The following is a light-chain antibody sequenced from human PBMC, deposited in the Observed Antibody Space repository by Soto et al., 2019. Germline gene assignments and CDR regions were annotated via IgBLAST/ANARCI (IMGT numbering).Light chain of an antibody. Sequence: QAVVTQPPSASGTPGQRVTISCSGSSSNIGSNSVSWYQQLPGTAPKLVIYTNIQRPSGVPDRFSGSKSGASASLAISGLQSEDEADYYCAAWDDSLDGLVFGGGTQLTVL. J-gene: IGLJ2*01. CDR1: SSNIGSNS. V-gene: IGLV1-44*01. CDR3: AAWDDSLDGLV. CDR2: TNI.